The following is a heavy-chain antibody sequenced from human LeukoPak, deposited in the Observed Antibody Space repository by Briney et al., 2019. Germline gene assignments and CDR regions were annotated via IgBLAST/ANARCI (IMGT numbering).Heavy chain of an antibody. CDR1: GFTFSSYW. V-gene: IGHV3-74*01. CDR3: ARDPLPVVEMATMPTDY. Sequence: GGSLRLSCAAPGFTFSSYWMHWVRQAPGKGLVWVSRINSDGSSTSYADSVKGRFTISRDNAKNTLYLQMNSLRAEDTAVYYCARDPLPVVEMATMPTDYWGQGTLVTVSS. D-gene: IGHD5-24*01. CDR2: INSDGSST. J-gene: IGHJ4*02.